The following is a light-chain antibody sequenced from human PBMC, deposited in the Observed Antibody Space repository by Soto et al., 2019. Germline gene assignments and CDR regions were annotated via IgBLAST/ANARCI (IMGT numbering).Light chain of an antibody. V-gene: IGKV1-9*01. CDR1: QGISSY. CDR2: AAS. J-gene: IGKJ5*01. Sequence: IQLTQKQSTLSRAVGERGAMTSRASQGISSYLAWYQQKPGKAPKLLIYAASTLQSGVPSRFSGSGSGADLPLTISSLQPEDIATYYCEAYDNLPISFGQGTLLEI. CDR3: EAYDNLPIS.